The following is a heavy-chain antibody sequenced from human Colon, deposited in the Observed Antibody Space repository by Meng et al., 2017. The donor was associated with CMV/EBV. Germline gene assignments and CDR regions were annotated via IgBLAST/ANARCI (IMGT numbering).Heavy chain of an antibody. J-gene: IGHJ4*02. Sequence: GESLKISCAASGFTFRTFWMHWVRQVPGGGPVWVSRVNSDGSNTPYADSARGRFTISRDNAKNTLYLQMSGLRAEDTAIYYCAGSESSNKFDYWGQGTLVTVSS. D-gene: IGHD6-6*01. CDR2: VNSDGSNT. V-gene: IGHV3-74*01. CDR3: AGSESSNKFDY. CDR1: GFTFRTFW.